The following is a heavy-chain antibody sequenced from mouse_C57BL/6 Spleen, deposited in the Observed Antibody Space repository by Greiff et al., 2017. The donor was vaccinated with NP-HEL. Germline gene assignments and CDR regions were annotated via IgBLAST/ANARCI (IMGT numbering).Heavy chain of an antibody. J-gene: IGHJ4*01. CDR3: ARSEGHDYGSSYGAMDY. V-gene: IGHV1-82*01. CDR1: GYAFSSSW. CDR2: IYPGDGDT. Sequence: QVQLKQSGPELVKPGASVKISCKASGYAFSSSWMNWVKQRPGKGLEWIGRIYPGDGDTNYNGKFKGKATLTADKSSSTAYMQLSSLTSEDSAVYFCARSEGHDYGSSYGAMDYWGQGTSVTVSS. D-gene: IGHD1-1*01.